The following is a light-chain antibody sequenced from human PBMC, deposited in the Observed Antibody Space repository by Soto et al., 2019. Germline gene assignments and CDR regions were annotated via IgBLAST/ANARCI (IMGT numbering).Light chain of an antibody. J-gene: IGLJ1*01. Sequence: QSALTQPASVSGSPGQSITISCSGTSSDVGSYDHVAWYQQFPGKTPKLMIYEVSNRPSGASSRFSGSKSGNTASLTISGLQAEDEADYYCISYTGSRTSYVFGRGTNVPVL. V-gene: IGLV2-14*01. CDR1: SSDVGSYDH. CDR2: EVS. CDR3: ISYTGSRTSYV.